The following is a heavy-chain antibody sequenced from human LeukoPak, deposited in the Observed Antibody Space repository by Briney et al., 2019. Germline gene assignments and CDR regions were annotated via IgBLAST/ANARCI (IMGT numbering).Heavy chain of an antibody. CDR3: ASLEGASIAAAYPQFDY. J-gene: IGHJ4*02. Sequence: PGGSLRLSCAASGFTFSSYSMNWVRQAPGKGLEWVSYISSSSSTIYYADSVKGRFTISRDNAKNSLYLQMNSLRAEDTAVYYCASLEGASIAAAYPQFDYWGQGTLVTVSS. V-gene: IGHV3-48*01. CDR1: GFTFSSYS. D-gene: IGHD6-13*01. CDR2: ISSSSSTI.